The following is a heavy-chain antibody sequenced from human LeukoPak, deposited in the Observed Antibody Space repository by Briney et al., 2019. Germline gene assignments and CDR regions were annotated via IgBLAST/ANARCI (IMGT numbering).Heavy chain of an antibody. D-gene: IGHD2-8*02. Sequence: SQTLSLTRTVSGGSISSGNYFRSGIRQPAGKGLEWIGRIYSSGSTNYNPSLKSRVTISVDTSKNQFSLKLSSVTAADTAVYFCARVYWRDLRADWGQGTLVTVSS. V-gene: IGHV4-61*02. CDR3: ARVYWRDLRAD. J-gene: IGHJ4*02. CDR1: GGSISSGNYF. CDR2: IYSSGST.